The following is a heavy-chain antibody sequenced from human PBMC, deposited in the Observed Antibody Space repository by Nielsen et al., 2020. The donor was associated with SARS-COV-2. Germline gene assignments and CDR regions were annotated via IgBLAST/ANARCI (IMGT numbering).Heavy chain of an antibody. Sequence: ASVKVSCKASVYTFTSYGISWVRQAPGQGLEWMGWISAYNGNTNYAQKLQGRVTMTTDTSTSTAYMELRSLRSDDTAVYYCARAQSIAAAGTEYYYYYGMDVWGQWTTVTVSS. CDR2: ISAYNGNT. D-gene: IGHD6-13*01. CDR1: VYTFTSYG. V-gene: IGHV1-18*01. J-gene: IGHJ6*02. CDR3: ARAQSIAAAGTEYYYYYGMDV.